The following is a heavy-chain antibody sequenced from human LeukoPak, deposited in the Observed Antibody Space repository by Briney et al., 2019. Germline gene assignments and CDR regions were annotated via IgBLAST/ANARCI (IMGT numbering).Heavy chain of an antibody. J-gene: IGHJ4*02. CDR2: ISYSGDNT. CDR1: GFGFTNYA. V-gene: IGHV3-23*01. Sequence: PGGSLRLSCVASGFGFTNYAMSWVRQAPGKGLEWVSAISYSGDNTYYADSVKGRFTISRDNSDNTLYLQMYSLRAEDTAVYYCAKDRGGSYFDFDYWGRGTLVTVSS. CDR3: AKDRGGSYFDFDY. D-gene: IGHD1-26*01.